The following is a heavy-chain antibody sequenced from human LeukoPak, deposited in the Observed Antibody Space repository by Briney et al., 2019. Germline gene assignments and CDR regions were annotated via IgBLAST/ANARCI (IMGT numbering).Heavy chain of an antibody. CDR2: IYYSGST. V-gene: IGHV4-59*01. J-gene: IGHJ5*02. Sequence: SETLSLTCTVSGSSISNYYWSWIRQPPGKGLEWIGYIYYSGSTNYNPSLKSRVTISVDTSKNQFSLKLSSVTAADTAVYYCATSSGYYFNWFDPWGQGTLVTVSS. CDR1: GSSISNYY. CDR3: ATSSGYYFNWFDP. D-gene: IGHD3-22*01.